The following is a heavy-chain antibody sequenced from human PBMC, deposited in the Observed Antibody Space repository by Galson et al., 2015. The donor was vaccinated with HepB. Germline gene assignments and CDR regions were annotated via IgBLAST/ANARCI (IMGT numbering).Heavy chain of an antibody. J-gene: IGHJ4*02. D-gene: IGHD4-17*01. CDR3: ARAHGDYRTRFDY. CDR2: IYSSGST. V-gene: IGHV4-59*01. CDR1: SGSISSYY. Sequence: ETLSLTCTVSSGSISSYYWSWIRQPPGKGLEWIGYIYSSGSTKYNPSLKSRVTISVDTSTNQFSLKLSSVTAADTAVYYCARAHGDYRTRFDYWGQGTLVTVSS.